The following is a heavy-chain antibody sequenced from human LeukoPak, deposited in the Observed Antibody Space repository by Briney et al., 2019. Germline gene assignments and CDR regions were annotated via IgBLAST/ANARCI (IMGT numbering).Heavy chain of an antibody. CDR2: IYISAST. J-gene: IGHJ4*02. D-gene: IGHD5-24*01. V-gene: IGHV4-4*07. Sequence: PAETLSLTCTVSGGSISSYYWSWLRQPAGKGMEWVGRIYISASTNYNPSLKSRVTMSVDTSKNQFSLKLSSVTPEDTAVYYCAREAEITRFDYWGQGTLVTVSS. CDR1: GGSISSYY. CDR3: AREAEITRFDY.